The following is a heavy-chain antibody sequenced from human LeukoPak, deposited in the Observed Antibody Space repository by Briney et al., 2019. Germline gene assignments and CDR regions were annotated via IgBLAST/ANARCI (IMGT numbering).Heavy chain of an antibody. D-gene: IGHD3-10*01. Sequence: VGSLRLSCAASGLTFSTFGMSWIRQSPGKGLEWVSAISGSASGHIPKYADSVKGRFTISRDNYKNTLYLQMNSLRVEDTAVYYCANHRSAFEFWGQGTLVTVSS. V-gene: IGHV3-23*01. CDR1: GLTFSTFG. CDR2: ISGSASGH. J-gene: IGHJ4*02. CDR3: ANHRSAFEF.